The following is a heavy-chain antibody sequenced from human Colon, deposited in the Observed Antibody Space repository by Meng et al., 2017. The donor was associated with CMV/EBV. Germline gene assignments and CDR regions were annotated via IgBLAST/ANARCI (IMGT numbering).Heavy chain of an antibody. J-gene: IGHJ5*02. CDR3: ARDSNDYSDYAHWFDA. Sequence: FPSSSFGMNWVRQAPGKGLEWVSSISTISGFMYYADSVRGRFTISRDNAKNSAYLQMNSLRAEDTAVYYCARDSNDYSDYAHWFDAWGQGTLVTVSS. V-gene: IGHV3-21*01. D-gene: IGHD4-11*01. CDR1: FPSSSFG. CDR2: ISTISGFM.